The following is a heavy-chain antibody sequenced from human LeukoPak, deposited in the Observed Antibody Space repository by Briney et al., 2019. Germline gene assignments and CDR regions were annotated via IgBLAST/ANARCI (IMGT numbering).Heavy chain of an antibody. Sequence: QPGGSLRLSCAASGFTFSSYGMHWVRQAPGKGLEWVAFIRYDGSNKYYADSVKGRFTISRDNSKNTLYLQMNSLRAEDTAVYYCATRGPATPSGASGLDYWGQGTLVTVSS. V-gene: IGHV3-30*02. CDR1: GFTFSSYG. CDR3: ATRGPATPSGASGLDY. D-gene: IGHD3-10*01. CDR2: IRYDGSNK. J-gene: IGHJ4*01.